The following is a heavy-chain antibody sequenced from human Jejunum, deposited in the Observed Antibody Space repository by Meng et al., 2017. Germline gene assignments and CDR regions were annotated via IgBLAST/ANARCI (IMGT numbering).Heavy chain of an antibody. D-gene: IGHD6-13*01. V-gene: IGHV4-4*03. Sequence: QVQRQASAPMLVKPPGTLPLTCPVSGGPITSSNWWSWVRQPPGKGLEWIGEIFHSGSTNYNPPLKSRVTISVDKSKNQFSLKVTSVTAADTATYYCARFDISTAGRGDYWGQGILVTVSS. CDR1: GGPITSSNW. CDR2: IFHSGST. J-gene: IGHJ4*02. CDR3: ARFDISTAGRGDY.